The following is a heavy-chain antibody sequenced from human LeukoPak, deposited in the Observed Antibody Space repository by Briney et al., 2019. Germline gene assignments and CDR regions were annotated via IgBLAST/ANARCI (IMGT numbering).Heavy chain of an antibody. Sequence: TGGSLRLSCAASGFTFSSHWMHWVRQAPGKGPVWVSRINSDGSSTRYADSVKGRFTISRDNAKNTLYLQMNSLRAEDTAVYHCAREVSGDLWYNWHDPWGQGTLVTVSS. J-gene: IGHJ5*02. CDR2: INSDGSST. CDR1: GFTFSSHW. D-gene: IGHD4-17*01. CDR3: AREVSGDLWYNWHDP. V-gene: IGHV3-74*01.